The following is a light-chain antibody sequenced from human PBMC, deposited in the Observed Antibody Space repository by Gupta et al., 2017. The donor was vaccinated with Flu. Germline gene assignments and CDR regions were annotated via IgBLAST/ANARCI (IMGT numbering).Light chain of an antibody. V-gene: IGLV6-57*01. Sequence: FMLTHPHSVSDSPGTTLTISCTRSSGSIGSDYVVWFQKRPGSSPTTVIYEDRQRPSGVPYRFSGSIDRSSNSASLTSSGLKAEDEADYYCQSHDGTTLVLGGGTKLTVL. CDR1: SGSIGSDY. J-gene: IGLJ3*02. CDR3: QSHDGTTLV. CDR2: EDR.